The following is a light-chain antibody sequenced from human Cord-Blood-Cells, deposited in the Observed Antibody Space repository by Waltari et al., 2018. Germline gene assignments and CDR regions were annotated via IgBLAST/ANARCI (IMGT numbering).Light chain of an antibody. V-gene: IGLV2-14*01. CDR2: DVS. J-gene: IGLJ3*02. CDR3: SSYTSSSTWV. Sequence: QSALTQPAPVSGSPGQSITISCPGTSSYVGGYNHVSWYQQHPGKAPKLMIYDVSKRPSGVSNRFSGSKSGNTASLTISGLQAEDEADYYCSSYTSSSTWVFGGGTKLTVL. CDR1: SSYVGGYNH.